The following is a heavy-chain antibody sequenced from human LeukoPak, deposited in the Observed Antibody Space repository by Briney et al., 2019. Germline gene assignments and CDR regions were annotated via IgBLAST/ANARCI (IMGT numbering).Heavy chain of an antibody. Sequence: SETLSLTCTVSGGSISSSGYYWGWIRQPPGKGLEWIGSIFYTGSTYCNPSLKSRVTISVDTSKNQFSLKLNSVTAADTAVYYCARHCSGGTCYSDFDYWGQGTLVTVSS. J-gene: IGHJ4*02. V-gene: IGHV4-39*01. CDR2: IFYTGST. CDR3: ARHCSGGTCYSDFDY. CDR1: GGSISSSGYY. D-gene: IGHD2-15*01.